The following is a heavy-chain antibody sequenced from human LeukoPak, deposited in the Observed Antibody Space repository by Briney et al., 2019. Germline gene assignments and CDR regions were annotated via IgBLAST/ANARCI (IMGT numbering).Heavy chain of an antibody. CDR2: INSDGSST. CDR3: VRGGYGSMDY. D-gene: IGHD4-17*01. V-gene: IGHV3-74*01. CDR1: GFTFSSLW. Sequence: PGGSLRLSCAASGFTFSSLWMHWVRQAPGKGLVWVSYINSDGSSTRYADSVKGRFTISRDNAKNTLYLQMNSLRAEDTAVYFCVRGGYGSMDYWGQGTLVTVSS. J-gene: IGHJ4*02.